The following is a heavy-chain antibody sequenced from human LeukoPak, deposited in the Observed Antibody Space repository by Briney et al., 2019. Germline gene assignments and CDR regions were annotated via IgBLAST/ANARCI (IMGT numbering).Heavy chain of an antibody. J-gene: IGHJ3*02. CDR1: GYTLTELS. V-gene: IGHV1-24*01. CDR2: FDPEDGET. D-gene: IGHD2-2*01. Sequence: ASVKVSCKVSGYTLTELSMHWVRQAPGKGLEWMGGFDPEDGETIYAQKFQGRVTMTEDTSTDTVYMELSSLRSEDTAVYYCATAQPGYCSSTSCHGDAFDIWGQGTMVTVSS. CDR3: ATAQPGYCSSTSCHGDAFDI.